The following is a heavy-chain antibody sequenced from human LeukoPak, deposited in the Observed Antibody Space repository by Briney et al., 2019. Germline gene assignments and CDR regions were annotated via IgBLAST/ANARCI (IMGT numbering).Heavy chain of an antibody. J-gene: IGHJ4*02. CDR3: ARDWGYCSSTSCHVFDY. CDR2: IYSGDNT. CDR1: GFTVSSNY. D-gene: IGHD2-2*01. Sequence: PGGSLRLSCAASGFTVSSNYMSWVRQAPGKGLKWVSVIYSGDNTDYADSVKGRFTISRDNSKNTLYLHMNSLRAEDTGVYYCARDWGYCSSTSCHVFDYWGQGTLVTVSS. V-gene: IGHV3-53*01.